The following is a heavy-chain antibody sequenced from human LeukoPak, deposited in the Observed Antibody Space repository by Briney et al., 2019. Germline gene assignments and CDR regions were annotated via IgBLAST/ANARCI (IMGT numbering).Heavy chain of an antibody. CDR3: AKDRSSPFKTYYFDY. Sequence: PGGSLRLSCAASGFTFSSYAMSWVRQAPGKGLEWVSAISGSGGSTYYADSVKGRFTISRDNSKNTLYLQMNSLRAEDTAVYYCAKDRSSPFKTYYFDYWGQGTLVTVSS. V-gene: IGHV3-23*01. D-gene: IGHD6-6*01. CDR2: ISGSGGST. J-gene: IGHJ4*02. CDR1: GFTFSSYA.